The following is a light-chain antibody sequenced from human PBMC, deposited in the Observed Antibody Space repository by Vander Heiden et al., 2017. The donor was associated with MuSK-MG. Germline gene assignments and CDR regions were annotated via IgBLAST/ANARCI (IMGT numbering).Light chain of an antibody. V-gene: IGKV3-15*01. Sequence: ELVMTQSPATLSVSPGERATLSCRASQSVSSNLAWYQQKPGQAPRLLIYGASTRATGIPARFSGSGSGTEFTLTISSLQSEDFAVYYCQQNNNWPPSTFGQGTKVXIK. J-gene: IGKJ1*01. CDR2: GAS. CDR1: QSVSSN. CDR3: QQNNNWPPST.